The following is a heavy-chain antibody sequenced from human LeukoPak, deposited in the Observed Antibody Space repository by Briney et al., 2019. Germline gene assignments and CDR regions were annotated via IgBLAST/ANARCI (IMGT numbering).Heavy chain of an antibody. CDR1: GFTFGSCW. CDR2: INWNGGST. D-gene: IGHD3-16*01. J-gene: IGHJ4*02. Sequence: GGSPRLSCAASGFTFGSCWMNWVRQTPGKGLEWVSGINWNGGSTGYADSVKGRFTISRDNAKNSLYLQMNSLRAEDTALYYCVGGVSSLDYWGQGTLVTVSS. V-gene: IGHV3-20*04. CDR3: VGGVSSLDY.